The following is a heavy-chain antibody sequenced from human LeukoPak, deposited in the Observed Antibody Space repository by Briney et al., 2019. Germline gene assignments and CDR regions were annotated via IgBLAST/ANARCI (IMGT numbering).Heavy chain of an antibody. V-gene: IGHV3-23*01. CDR1: GFTFSSHV. D-gene: IGHD2-2*01. CDR3: AKDLHPFVVVPAAIGY. CDR2: ISEDGRT. J-gene: IGHJ4*02. Sequence: GGSLRLSCKASGFTFSSHVMIWVRRAPGRGLQWVSVISEDGRTFYADSVKGRFTISRDNSKNTLYLQMNSLRAEDTAVYYCAKDLHPFVVVPAAIGYWGQGTLVTVSS.